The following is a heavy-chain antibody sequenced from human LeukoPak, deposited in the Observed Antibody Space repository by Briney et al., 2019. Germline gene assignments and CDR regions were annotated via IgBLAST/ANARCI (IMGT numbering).Heavy chain of an antibody. CDR3: ATDYGDYGNYYYGMDV. V-gene: IGHV1-2*04. CDR1: GYTFTGYY. CDR2: INPNSDGT. Sequence: GASVKVSCKASGYTFTGYYMHWVRQAPGQGLEWMGWINPNSDGTNYAQKFQGWVTMARDTSISTAYMELSRLRSDDTAVYYCATDYGDYGNYYYGMDVWGKGTTVTVSS. J-gene: IGHJ6*04. D-gene: IGHD4-17*01.